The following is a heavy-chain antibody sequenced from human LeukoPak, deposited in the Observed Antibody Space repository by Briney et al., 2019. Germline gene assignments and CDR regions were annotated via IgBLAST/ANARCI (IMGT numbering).Heavy chain of an antibody. D-gene: IGHD3-10*01. CDR3: ARRLGRKFGERFYYYHHMDV. V-gene: IGHV4-34*01. CDR2: MNHSGST. Sequence: PSETLSLTCAVYGGSFSGYYWSWLRQPPGKGLEWIGEMNHSGSTNYNPSLKSRVTISVDTSKNQFSLKLSSVTAADTAVYYCARRLGRKFGERFYYYHHMDVWGKGTTVTISS. CDR1: GGSFSGYY. J-gene: IGHJ6*03.